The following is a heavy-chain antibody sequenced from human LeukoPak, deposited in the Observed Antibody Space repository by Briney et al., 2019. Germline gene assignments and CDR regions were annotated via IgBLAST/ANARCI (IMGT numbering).Heavy chain of an antibody. J-gene: IGHJ4*02. D-gene: IGHD4-17*01. Sequence: GGSLRLSCAASGFTFSSHSMNWVRQAPGKGLEWVSSIDGTSNYIYYADSVKGRFTISRDNAKNSLYLQMNSLRAEDTAVYYCARVPISTTARGYFDYWGQGTLVTVSS. V-gene: IGHV3-21*01. CDR2: IDGTSNYI. CDR3: ARVPISTTARGYFDY. CDR1: GFTFSSHS.